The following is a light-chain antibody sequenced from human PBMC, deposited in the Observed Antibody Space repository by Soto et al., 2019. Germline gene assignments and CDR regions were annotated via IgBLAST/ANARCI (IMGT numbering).Light chain of an antibody. CDR2: AAS. CDR1: QGISSY. CDR3: QQYYSYPFT. Sequence: AIRMTQSPSSLSGSTGDRFTITCRASQGISSYLAWYQQKPGKAPKLLIYAASTLQSGVPSRFSGSGSGTDFTLTISCLQSEDFATYYCQQYYSYPFTFGQGTRLEIK. V-gene: IGKV1-8*01. J-gene: IGKJ5*01.